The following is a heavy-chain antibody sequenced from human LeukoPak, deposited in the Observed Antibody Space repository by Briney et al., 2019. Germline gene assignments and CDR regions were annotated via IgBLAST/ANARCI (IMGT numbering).Heavy chain of an antibody. CDR1: GITFSSYA. CDR2: ISSNGGNT. CDR3: ARIRGGWYFDY. Sequence: GGSLRLSCAASGITFSSYATHWVRQAPGKGLEYVSSISSNGGNTYYANSVKGRFTISRDNSKNTLYLQMGSLRAEDMAVYYCARIRGGWYFDYWGQGTLVTVSS. D-gene: IGHD6-19*01. J-gene: IGHJ4*02. V-gene: IGHV3-64*01.